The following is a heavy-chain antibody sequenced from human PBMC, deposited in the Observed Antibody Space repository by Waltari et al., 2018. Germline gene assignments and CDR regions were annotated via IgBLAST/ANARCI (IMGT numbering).Heavy chain of an antibody. CDR3: KCSSPWGMGEDAFDI. D-gene: IGHD6-13*01. CDR2: IYPGDSDT. V-gene: IGHV5-51*01. J-gene: IGHJ3*02. CDR1: GYSFTSYW. Sequence: EVQLVQSGAEVKKPGESLKISCKGSGYSFTSYWIGWVRQMPGKGLGWMGIIYPGDSDTRYGPSFQGQVTISADKAISTAYLQWSSLKASDTAMYYCKCSSPWGMGEDAFDIWGQGTMVTVSS.